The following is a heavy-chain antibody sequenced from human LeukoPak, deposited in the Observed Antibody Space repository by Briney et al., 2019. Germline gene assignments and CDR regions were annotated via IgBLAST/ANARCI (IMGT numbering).Heavy chain of an antibody. CDR1: GDSISSCLYY. J-gene: IGHJ4*02. CDR3: ARDLEKAYGETGDFDY. D-gene: IGHD4-17*01. V-gene: IGHV4-39*07. Sequence: SETLSLTCTVSGDSISSCLYYWGWIRQPPGKGLEWIVNIYYSGSTYYNPALKSRVTMSVETSKNQFSLSLYSVTAADTAVYYCARDLEKAYGETGDFDYWGQGTLVTVSS. CDR2: IYYSGST.